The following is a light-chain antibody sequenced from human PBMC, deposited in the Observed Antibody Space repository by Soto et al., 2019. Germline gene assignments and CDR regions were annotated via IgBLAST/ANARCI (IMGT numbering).Light chain of an antibody. CDR2: GVS. J-gene: IGKJ2*01. V-gene: IGKV3-20*01. CDR1: QNVNNNF. Sequence: PGERATLSCRASQNVNNNFVAWYQQKPGQAPSLLIYGVSDRATGVPDRFSGSGSGTDFTLTISRLEPEDFAVYYCQLYGDSPMYTFGQGTKLEIK. CDR3: QLYGDSPMYT.